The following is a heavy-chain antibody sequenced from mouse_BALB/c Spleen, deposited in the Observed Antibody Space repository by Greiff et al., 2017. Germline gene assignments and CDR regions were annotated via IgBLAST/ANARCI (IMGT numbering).Heavy chain of an antibody. CDR1: GFSLTGYG. CDR2: IWGDGST. J-gene: IGHJ4*01. D-gene: IGHD1-1*01. CDR3: AREDYDGISSYAMDY. Sequence: QVQLKQSGPGLVAPSQSLSITCTVSGFSLTGYGVNWVRQPPGKGLEWLGMIWGDGSTDYNSALKSRLSISKDNSKSQVFLKMNSLQTDDTARYYCAREDYDGISSYAMDYWGQGTSVTVSS. V-gene: IGHV2-6-7*01.